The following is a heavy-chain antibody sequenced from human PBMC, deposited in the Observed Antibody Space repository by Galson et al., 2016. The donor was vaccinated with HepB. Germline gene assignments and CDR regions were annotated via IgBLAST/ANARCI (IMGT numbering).Heavy chain of an antibody. CDR1: GSTFKKYG. J-gene: IGHJ6*02. CDR2: VWFDESNK. D-gene: IGHD3-10*01. Sequence: SLRLSCAASGSTFKKYGMHWVRQAPGKGLEWVAVVWFDESNKSYADSVKGRFTISRDNSKNTVYLYMNSLRAEDTAVFYCARDPGRDDGMDVWGQGTTVTVSS. CDR3: ARDPGRDDGMDV. V-gene: IGHV3-33*01.